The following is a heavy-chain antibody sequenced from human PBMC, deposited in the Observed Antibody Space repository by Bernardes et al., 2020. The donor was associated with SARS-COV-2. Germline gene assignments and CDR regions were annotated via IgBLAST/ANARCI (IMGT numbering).Heavy chain of an antibody. CDR1: GFSVSSSQ. V-gene: IGHV3-66*02. D-gene: IGHD1-1*01. Sequence: GSLRLSCAASGFSVSSSQMNWVRQAPGKGLEWVSLINSGLSTYYADSVKGRLTIPRDNSENTLYLQMSSLRVDDTAVYYCARDWNHDNIIDFGGQGTLVTVSS. J-gene: IGHJ4*02. CDR2: INSGLST. CDR3: ARDWNHDNIIDF.